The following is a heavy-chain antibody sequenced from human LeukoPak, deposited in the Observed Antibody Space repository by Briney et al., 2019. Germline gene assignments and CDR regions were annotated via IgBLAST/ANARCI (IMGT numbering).Heavy chain of an antibody. CDR3: ARAFWYYDSSGYLYYFDY. V-gene: IGHV4-59*01. D-gene: IGHD3-22*01. CDR1: GGSISSYY. CDR2: IYYSGST. J-gene: IGHJ4*02. Sequence: SETLSLTCTVSGGSISSYYWSWIRQPPGKGLEWIGYIYYSGSTNYNPSLKSRVTISVDTSKNQFSLKLSSVTAADTTVYYCARAFWYYDSSGYLYYFDYWGQGTLVTVSS.